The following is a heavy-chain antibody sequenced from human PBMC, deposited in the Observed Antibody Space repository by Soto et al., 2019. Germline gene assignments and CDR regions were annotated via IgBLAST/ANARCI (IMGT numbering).Heavy chain of an antibody. CDR3: ARLYYSDTSPCPPGS. Sequence: QLQLQESGPGLVEPSETLSLTCTVSGGSISSSSHYWGWIRQPPEKGLQWIGHIYYSGSTYYNPSLKSRVTISVDTSKNQFSLKLTSVTAADTAVYFCARLYYSDTSPCPPGSWGQGTLVTVSS. V-gene: IGHV4-39*01. CDR2: IYYSGST. CDR1: GGSISSSSHY. J-gene: IGHJ5*02. D-gene: IGHD3-22*01.